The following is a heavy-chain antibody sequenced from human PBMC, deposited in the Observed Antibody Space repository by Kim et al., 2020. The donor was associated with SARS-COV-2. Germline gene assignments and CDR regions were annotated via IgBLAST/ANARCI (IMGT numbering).Heavy chain of an antibody. J-gene: IGHJ4*02. D-gene: IGHD3-16*01. V-gene: IGHV3-9*01. CDR3: AKEGGALGEFDY. Sequence: GGSLRLSCAASGFTFDDYAMHWVRQAPGKGLEWVSGISWNSGSIGYADSVKGRFTISRDNAKNSLYLQMNSLRAEDTALYYCAKEGGALGEFDYWGQGTLVTVSS. CDR1: GFTFDDYA. CDR2: ISWNSGSI.